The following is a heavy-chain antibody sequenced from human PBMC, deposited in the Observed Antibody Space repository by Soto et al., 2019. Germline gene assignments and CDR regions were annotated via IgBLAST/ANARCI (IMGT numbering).Heavy chain of an antibody. CDR2: ISGSGGST. CDR3: AKLEGGSSWPSPCMD. J-gene: IGHJ4*02. CDR1: GFTFSSYA. Sequence: EVQLLESGGGLVQPAGSLRLSCAASGFTFSSYAMSWVRQAPGKGLEWVSAISGSGGSTYYADSVKGRFTISRDNSKNTLYLQMNSLRAEDTAVYYCAKLEGGSSWPSPCMDWGQGTLVTVSS. D-gene: IGHD6-13*01. V-gene: IGHV3-23*01.